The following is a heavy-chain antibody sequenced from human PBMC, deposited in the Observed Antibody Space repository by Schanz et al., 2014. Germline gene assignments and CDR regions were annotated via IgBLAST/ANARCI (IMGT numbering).Heavy chain of an antibody. D-gene: IGHD4-17*01. CDR2: ISPYNGNT. J-gene: IGHJ4*02. Sequence: QGQLVQSGPEAKEPGASVKVSCKASGYFFSSYGISWVRQAPGQGLEWMGWISPYNGNTKYAEKLEDRVTMTTDISTSTAYMQLRSLTSDDTAVYYCARVVRSDYLSELDFWGQGTQVIVSS. CDR3: ARVVRSDYLSELDF. CDR1: GYFFSSYG. V-gene: IGHV1-18*01.